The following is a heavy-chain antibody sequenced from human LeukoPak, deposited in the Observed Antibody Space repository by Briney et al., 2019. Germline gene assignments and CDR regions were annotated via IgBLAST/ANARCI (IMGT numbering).Heavy chain of an antibody. CDR3: ARDYIYSLKNDAFDI. J-gene: IGHJ3*02. Sequence: ASVKVSCKASGYTFTSYDINWVRQAPGQGLEWMGWINTNTGNPTYAQGFTGRFVFSLDTSVSTAYLQISSLKAEDTAVYYCARDYIYSLKNDAFDIWGQGTMVTVSS. CDR1: GYTFTSYD. V-gene: IGHV7-4-1*02. CDR2: INTNTGNP. D-gene: IGHD2-15*01.